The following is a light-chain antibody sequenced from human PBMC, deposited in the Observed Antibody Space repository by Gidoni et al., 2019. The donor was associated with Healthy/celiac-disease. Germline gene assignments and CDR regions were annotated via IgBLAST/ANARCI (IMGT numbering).Light chain of an antibody. CDR2: AAS. CDR3: QQSYSTPWT. Sequence: DIQMTQSPSSLSASAGDRVTITCRAGQSISSYLNWYQQKPGKAPKLLIYAASSLQSGVPSRFSGSGSGTDFTLTISSLQPEDFATYYCQQSYSTPWTFGQGTKVEIK. V-gene: IGKV1-39*01. J-gene: IGKJ1*01. CDR1: QSISSY.